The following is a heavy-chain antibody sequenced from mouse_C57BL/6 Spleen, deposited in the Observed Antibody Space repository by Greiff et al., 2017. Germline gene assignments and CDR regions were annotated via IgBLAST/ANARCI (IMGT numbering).Heavy chain of an antibody. CDR3: ARWEVSSGPDY. J-gene: IGHJ2*01. V-gene: IGHV1-66*01. CDR2: IYPGSGNT. CDR1: GYSFTSYY. Sequence: VQLQQSGPELVKPGASVKISCKASGYSFTSYYIHWVKQRPGQGLEWIGWIYPGSGNTKYNEKFKGKATLTADTSSSTADMQLSSLTSEDSAVYYCARWEVSSGPDYWGQGTTLTVSS. D-gene: IGHD3-2*02.